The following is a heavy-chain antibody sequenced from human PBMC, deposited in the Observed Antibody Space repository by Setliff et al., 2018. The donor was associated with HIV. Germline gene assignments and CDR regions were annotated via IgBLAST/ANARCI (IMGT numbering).Heavy chain of an antibody. CDR3: AKSGFGVVALGINNWFDP. D-gene: IGHD3-10*01. Sequence: GGSLRLSCTVSGFTFTKSAMNWVRQAPGKGLEWVSVISANGGSTYSADSVKGRFTISRDNTKNTVYLQMNSLRAEDTAVYFCAKSGFGVVALGINNWFDPWGQGTLVTVSS. CDR1: GFTFTKSA. J-gene: IGHJ5*02. CDR2: ISANGGST. V-gene: IGHV3-23*01.